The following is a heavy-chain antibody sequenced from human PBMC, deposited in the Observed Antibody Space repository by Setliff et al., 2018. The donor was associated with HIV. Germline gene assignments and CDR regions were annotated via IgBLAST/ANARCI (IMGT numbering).Heavy chain of an antibody. V-gene: IGHV1-46*01. J-gene: IGHJ3*01. Sequence: GASVKVSCKASGYIFTGYYMHWVRQAPGQGLEWMGVINPSGGSTSYAQRFQGRVTMTRDTSTSTVYMELRSLSSEDTAVYFCARDPPSSNPTLQYAFDLWGQGTMVTVSS. CDR2: INPSGGST. D-gene: IGHD4-4*01. CDR1: GYIFTGYY. CDR3: ARDPPSSNPTLQYAFDL.